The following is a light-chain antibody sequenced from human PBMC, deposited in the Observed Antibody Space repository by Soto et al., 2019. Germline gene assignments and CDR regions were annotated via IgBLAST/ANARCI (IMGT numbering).Light chain of an antibody. CDR3: QSYDNSLSGFYV. V-gene: IGLV1-40*01. CDR2: GNT. J-gene: IGLJ1*01. CDR1: SSNIGAGYD. Sequence: QSVLTQPPSVSGAPGQRVAISCTGSSSNIGAGYDVHWYQQLTGAAPKLLIYGNTDRPSGVSDRFSASKSGTSASLAITGLQAEDEADYYCQSYDNSLSGFYVFGTGTKVTVL.